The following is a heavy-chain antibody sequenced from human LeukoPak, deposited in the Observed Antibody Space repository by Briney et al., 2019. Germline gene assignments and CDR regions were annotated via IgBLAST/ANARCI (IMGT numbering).Heavy chain of an antibody. V-gene: IGHV4-34*01. CDR3: ARGPLAHYFDY. Sequence: SETLSLTCAVYGGSFSGYYWSWNRQPPGKGLEWIGEINHSGSTNYNPSLKSRVTISVDTSKNQFSLKLSSVTAADTAVYYCARGPLAHYFDYWGQGTLVTVSS. CDR2: INHSGST. J-gene: IGHJ4*02. D-gene: IGHD1-1*01. CDR1: GGSFSGYY.